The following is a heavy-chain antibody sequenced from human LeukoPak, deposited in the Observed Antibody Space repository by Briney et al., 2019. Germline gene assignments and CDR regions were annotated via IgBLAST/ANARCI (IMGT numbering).Heavy chain of an antibody. D-gene: IGHD3-10*01. CDR1: GFTFSSYW. J-gene: IGHJ5*02. V-gene: IGHV3-74*01. CDR2: INGDGSGT. CDR3: ARDLDGSGDYHWFDP. Sequence: GGSLRLSCAASGFTFSSYWMRWVRQAPGKGLVWVSRINGDGSGTTYADSVKGRFTISRDNAKNTLYLQMNSLRAEDTAVYYCARDLDGSGDYHWFDPWGQGTLVTVSS.